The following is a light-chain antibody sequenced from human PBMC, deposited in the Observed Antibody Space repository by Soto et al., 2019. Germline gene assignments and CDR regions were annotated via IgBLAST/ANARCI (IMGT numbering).Light chain of an antibody. CDR3: QQYGGSPIT. CDR1: QSVTTR. J-gene: IGKJ1*01. V-gene: IGKV3-20*01. Sequence: IVLTQSPGTLSLSPGERVTLSCRASQSVTTRLAWYQHKPGQAPTLLMSGASNRASGVPVRFSGSGSGTDFTLTITRLEPEDFALYYCQQYGGSPITFGLGTKVDIK. CDR2: GAS.